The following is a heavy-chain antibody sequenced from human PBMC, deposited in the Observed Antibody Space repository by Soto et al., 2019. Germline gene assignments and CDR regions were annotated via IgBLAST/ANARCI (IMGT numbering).Heavy chain of an antibody. J-gene: IGHJ4*02. CDR1: GGSISSYY. CDR3: ARDYNLTPLYGSAPNFDY. D-gene: IGHD3-10*01. Sequence: SETLSLTCTVSGGSISSYYWSWIRQPPGKGLEWIGYIYYSGSTNYNPSLKSRVTISVDTSKNQFSLKLSSVTAADTAVYYCARDYNLTPLYGSAPNFDYWGQGTLVTVSS. CDR2: IYYSGST. V-gene: IGHV4-59*01.